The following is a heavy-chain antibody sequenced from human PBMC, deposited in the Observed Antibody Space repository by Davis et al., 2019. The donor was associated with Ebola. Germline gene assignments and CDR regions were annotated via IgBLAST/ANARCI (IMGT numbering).Heavy chain of an antibody. CDR3: ARDLYAGYSSR. CDR1: GFTVSSDN. J-gene: IGHJ4*02. D-gene: IGHD6-13*01. CDR2: ISWNNGNI. V-gene: IGHV3-48*02. Sequence: GESLKISCAASGFTVSSDNMSWVRQAPGKGLEWLSGISWNNGNIVYADSVKGRFTISRDNAKNSLYLQMNSLRDEDTAVYYCARDLYAGYSSRWGQGTLVTVSS.